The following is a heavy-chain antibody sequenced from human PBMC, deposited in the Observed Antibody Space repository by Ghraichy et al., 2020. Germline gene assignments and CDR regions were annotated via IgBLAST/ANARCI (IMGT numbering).Heavy chain of an antibody. J-gene: IGHJ4*02. V-gene: IGHV3-23*01. CDR1: GFTFSSYA. CDR3: AQPIVGPRVFDY. CDR2: ISGSGGST. Sequence: GESLNISCAASGFTFSSYAMSWVRQAPGKGLEWVSAISGSGGSTYYADSVKGRFTISRDNSKNTLYLQMNSLRAEDTAVYYCAQPIVGPRVFDYWGQGTLVTVSS. D-gene: IGHD3-22*01.